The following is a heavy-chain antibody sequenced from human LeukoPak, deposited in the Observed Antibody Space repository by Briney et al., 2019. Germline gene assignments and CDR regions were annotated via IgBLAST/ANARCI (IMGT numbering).Heavy chain of an antibody. D-gene: IGHD6-19*01. V-gene: IGHV3-30*18. Sequence: GGSLRLSCAASGFTFSSYGMHWVRQAPGKGLEWVAVISYDGNNKYYADSVKGRFTISRDNSKNTLYLQMDNLRAEDTAVYYCAKYQRQWLPKGGFDYWGQGALVTVSS. CDR1: GFTFSSYG. CDR3: AKYQRQWLPKGGFDY. J-gene: IGHJ4*02. CDR2: ISYDGNNK.